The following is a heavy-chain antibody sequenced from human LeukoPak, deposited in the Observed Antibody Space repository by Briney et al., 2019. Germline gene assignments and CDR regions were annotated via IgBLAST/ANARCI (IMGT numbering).Heavy chain of an antibody. V-gene: IGHV3-23*01. D-gene: IGHD1-26*01. J-gene: IGHJ4*02. CDR3: AKNRGGSYYSGSDY. CDR2: VRGSDART. Sequence: PGGSLRLSCAASGFTFSSYAMNWVRQAPGKGLEWVSAVRGSDARTSYADSVKGRFTISRDNSKNTLYLQMNSLRAEDTAVYYCAKNRGGSYYSGSDYWGEGTLVTVSS. CDR1: GFTFSSYA.